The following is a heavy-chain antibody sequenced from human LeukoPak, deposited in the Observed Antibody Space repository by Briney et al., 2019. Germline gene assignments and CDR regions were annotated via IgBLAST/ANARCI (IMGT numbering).Heavy chain of an antibody. V-gene: IGHV3-7*03. Sequence: GALRLSCAVSGFKFRDHWMDWVRQAPGKRLEWVGHIKNDGSETYYLDSLKGRFSISRDNTNNALYLQMNSLRVEDTAVYYCVKNDGWFHLAQWGQGTLVTVSS. J-gene: IGHJ4*02. D-gene: IGHD6-19*01. CDR1: GFKFRDHW. CDR3: VKNDGWFHLAQ. CDR2: IKNDGSET.